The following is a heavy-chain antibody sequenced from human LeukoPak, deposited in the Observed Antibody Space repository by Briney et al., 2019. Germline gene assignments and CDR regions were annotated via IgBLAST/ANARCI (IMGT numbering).Heavy chain of an antibody. Sequence: GGSLRLSCAASGFTFSNAWMNWVRQAPGKGLEWVGRIKSKTDGETTDYVAPVKGRFTISRDDSKNTLYLQVNSLNTEDKAVYYCTTGNWVSFSYWGQGTLVTVSS. V-gene: IGHV3-15*01. J-gene: IGHJ4*02. D-gene: IGHD7-27*01. CDR3: TTGNWVSFSY. CDR1: GFTFSNAW. CDR2: IKSKTDGETT.